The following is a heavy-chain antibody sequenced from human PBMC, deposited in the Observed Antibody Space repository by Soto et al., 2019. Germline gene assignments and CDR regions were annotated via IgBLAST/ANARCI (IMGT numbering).Heavy chain of an antibody. V-gene: IGHV3-33*01. CDR1: GLIFSSHG. J-gene: IGHJ5*01. CDR2: IWSDGSNK. CDR3: ARDRGVTYLDS. D-gene: IGHD3-10*01. Sequence: PGGSLRLSCAASGLIFSSHGMHWVRRAPGTGLEWVAFIWSDGSNKYYSDSVKGRFTISRDDSKNTLYLQMNSLRAEDTAVYYSARDRGVTYLDSWGQGTLVTVSS.